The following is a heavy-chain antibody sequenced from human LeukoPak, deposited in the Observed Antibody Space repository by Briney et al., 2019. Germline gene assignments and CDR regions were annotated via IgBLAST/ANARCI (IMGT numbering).Heavy chain of an antibody. Sequence: ASVKVSCKVSGYTLTELSMHWVRQAPGKGLEWMGGFDPEDGETIYAQKFQGRVTMTEDTSTDTAHMELSSLRSEDTAVYYCAILPIRVGATFLLVFDYWGQGTLVTVSS. CDR2: FDPEDGET. CDR1: GYTLTELS. CDR3: AILPIRVGATFLLVFDY. D-gene: IGHD1-26*01. J-gene: IGHJ4*02. V-gene: IGHV1-24*01.